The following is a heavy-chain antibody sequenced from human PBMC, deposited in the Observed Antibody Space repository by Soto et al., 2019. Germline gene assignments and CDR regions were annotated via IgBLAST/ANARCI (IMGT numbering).Heavy chain of an antibody. D-gene: IGHD2-2*01. CDR1: GGSFSGYY. Sequence: SETLSLTCAVYGGSFSGYYWSWIRQPPGKGLEWIGEINHSGSTNYNPSLKSRVTISVDTSKNQFSLKLSSVTAADTAVYYCARYCSNLDCHYLYYFDSWGQGTQVTVSS. CDR2: INHSGST. J-gene: IGHJ4*02. CDR3: ARYCSNLDCHYLYYFDS. V-gene: IGHV4-34*01.